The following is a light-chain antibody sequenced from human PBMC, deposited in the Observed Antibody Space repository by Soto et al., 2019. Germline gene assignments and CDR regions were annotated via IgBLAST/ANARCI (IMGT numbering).Light chain of an antibody. CDR1: SSDVGDYNY. CDR2: EVT. J-gene: IGLJ2*01. V-gene: IGLV2-8*01. Sequence: QSALTQPPSASGSPGQSVTISCTGSSSDVGDYNYVSWYQQHPGKAPKLIISEVTKRPSGVPDRFSGSKSGNTASLTVSGLQAEDEADYYCASYTVSGTLIFGGGTKVTVL. CDR3: ASYTVSGTLI.